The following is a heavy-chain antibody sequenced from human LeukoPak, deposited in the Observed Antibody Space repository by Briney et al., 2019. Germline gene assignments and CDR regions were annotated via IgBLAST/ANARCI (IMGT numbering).Heavy chain of an antibody. D-gene: IGHD1-26*01. CDR2: ISTSSSYI. Sequence: GGSLRLSCAASGFTFSSYSMNWVRQAPEKGLEWVSSISTSSSYIYYADSVKGRFTISRDNAKNSLYLQMNSLRAEDTAVYYCARGSEWELLSCDFWGQGTVVTVSS. J-gene: IGHJ4*02. CDR1: GFTFSSYS. CDR3: ARGSEWELLSCDF. V-gene: IGHV3-21*01.